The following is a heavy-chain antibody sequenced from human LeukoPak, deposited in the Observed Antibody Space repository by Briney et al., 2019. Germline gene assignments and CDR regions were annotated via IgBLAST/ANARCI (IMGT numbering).Heavy chain of an antibody. CDR1: GFTFSSYV. V-gene: IGHV3-33*08. D-gene: IGHD1-26*01. Sequence: AGGSLRLSCAASGFTFSSYVMHWVRQAPGKGLEWVAVIWYDGSNKYYADSVKGRFTISRDNSKNTLYLQMNSLRAEDTAVYYCARDFGSYYFDYWGQGTLVTVSS. J-gene: IGHJ4*02. CDR2: IWYDGSNK. CDR3: ARDFGSYYFDY.